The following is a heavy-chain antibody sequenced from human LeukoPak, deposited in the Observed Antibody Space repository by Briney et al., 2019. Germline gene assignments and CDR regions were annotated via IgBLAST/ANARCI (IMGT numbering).Heavy chain of an antibody. CDR2: IYHSGST. J-gene: IGHJ5*02. Sequence: PSETLSLTCAVSGYSISSGYYWGWIRQPPGKGLEWIGSIYHSGSTYYNPSLKSRVTISVDTSKNQFSLKLSSVTAADTAVYYCARRLGYCSSTSCYREGNWFDPWGQGTLVTVSS. D-gene: IGHD2-2*02. CDR1: GYSISSGYY. V-gene: IGHV4-38-2*01. CDR3: ARRLGYCSSTSCYREGNWFDP.